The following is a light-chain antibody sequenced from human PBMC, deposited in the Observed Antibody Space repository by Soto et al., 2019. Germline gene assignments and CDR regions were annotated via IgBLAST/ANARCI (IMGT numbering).Light chain of an antibody. Sequence: EVVWTQSPGTLSLSPGDRATLSCRASQSGSRNYLAWYQQKPGQTPRLLIFGASNRAADIPARFSASGSGTDFTLTISGLEPDDFAVYYCQQYDFLPLTFGGGTRL. CDR2: GAS. CDR1: QSGSRNY. CDR3: QQYDFLPLT. V-gene: IGKV3-20*01. J-gene: IGKJ4*01.